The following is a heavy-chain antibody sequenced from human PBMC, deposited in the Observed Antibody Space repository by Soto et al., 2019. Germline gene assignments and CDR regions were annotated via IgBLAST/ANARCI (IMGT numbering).Heavy chain of an antibody. CDR2: LDGAGGST. CDR1: GFTFSDFA. Sequence: GGSLRLSCLASGFTFSDFAMTWARHVPGRGLEWVASLDGAGGSTYCAESVRGRFSISRDNSQNTLFLQMKRLTVDDTAIYYCAAPRDEYGSGVSWFTYGMDIWGQGTTVTVSS. V-gene: IGHV3-23*01. CDR3: AAPRDEYGSGVSWFTYGMDI. D-gene: IGHD3-10*01. J-gene: IGHJ6*02.